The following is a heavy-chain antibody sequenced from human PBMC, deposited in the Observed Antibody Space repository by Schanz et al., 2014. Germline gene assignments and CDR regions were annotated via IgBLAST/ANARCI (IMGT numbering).Heavy chain of an antibody. Sequence: EVQLLESGGGLVQPGGSLRLSCEASGFTFSSFAMSWVRQAPGKGLEWVSAISGRGGRTYYADSVKGRFTISRDNSKNTLYLQMNSLRAEDTAVYYCARRITGTHHNPYYHGMDVWGQGTTVTVSS. CDR3: ARRITGTHHNPYYHGMDV. J-gene: IGHJ6*02. CDR2: ISGRGGRT. D-gene: IGHD1-20*01. CDR1: GFTFSSFA. V-gene: IGHV3-23*01.